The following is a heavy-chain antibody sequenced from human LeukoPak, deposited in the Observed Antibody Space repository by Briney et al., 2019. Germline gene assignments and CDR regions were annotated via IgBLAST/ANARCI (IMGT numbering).Heavy chain of an antibody. CDR3: ARFILDY. CDR2: ISYDGSNK. J-gene: IGHJ4*02. V-gene: IGHV3-30-3*01. Sequence: GGSLRLSCEASGFTFSSYAMHWVRQAPGKGLEWVAVISYDGSNKYYADSVKGRFTISRDNSKNTLYLQMNSLRAEDTAVYYCARFILDYWGQGTLVTVSS. CDR1: GFTFSSYA.